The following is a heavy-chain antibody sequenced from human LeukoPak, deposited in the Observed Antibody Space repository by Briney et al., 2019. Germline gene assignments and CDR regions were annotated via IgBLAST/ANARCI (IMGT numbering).Heavy chain of an antibody. CDR3: ARSGTSSRIFDY. D-gene: IGHD6-13*01. J-gene: IGHJ4*02. CDR1: GYSISSSNW. Sequence: SDTLSRTCSVSGYSISSSNWRGWIRQPPGKGLEWIGYIYYAGSTYYNPSLKSRVTMSVDTSKNQFSLKLSSVTDVDTAVYYCARSGTSSRIFDYWGQGTLVTVSS. V-gene: IGHV4-28*01. CDR2: IYYAGST.